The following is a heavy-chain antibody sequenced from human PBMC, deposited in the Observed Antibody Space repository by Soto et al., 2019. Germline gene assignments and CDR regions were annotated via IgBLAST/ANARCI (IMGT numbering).Heavy chain of an antibody. CDR1: GGSISSGGYY. Sequence: SETLSLTCTVSGGSISSGGYYWSWIRQHPGKGLEWIGYIYYSGSTYYNPSLKSRVTISVDTSKNQFSLKLSSVTAADTAVYYCASTVWSGYSGPFDYWGQGTLVTVSS. J-gene: IGHJ4*02. CDR3: ASTVWSGYSGPFDY. D-gene: IGHD3-3*01. CDR2: IYYSGST. V-gene: IGHV4-31*03.